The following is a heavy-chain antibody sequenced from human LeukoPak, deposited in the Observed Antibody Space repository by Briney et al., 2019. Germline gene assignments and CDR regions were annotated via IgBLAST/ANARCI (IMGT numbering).Heavy chain of an antibody. D-gene: IGHD6-13*01. J-gene: IGHJ3*02. Sequence: ASVKVSCKASGYTFTTFGINWLRQAPGQGLEWMGWINTNTGNPTYAQGFTGRFVFSLDTSVSTACLEISSLKAEDTAVYFCAKDPPYTSTWPDALDTWGQGTMVTVSS. V-gene: IGHV7-4-1*02. CDR1: GYTFTTFG. CDR2: INTNTGNP. CDR3: AKDPPYTSTWPDALDT.